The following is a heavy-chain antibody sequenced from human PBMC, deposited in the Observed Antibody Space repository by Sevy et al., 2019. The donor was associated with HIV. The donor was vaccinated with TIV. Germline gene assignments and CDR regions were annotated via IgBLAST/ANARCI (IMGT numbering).Heavy chain of an antibody. D-gene: IGHD3-10*01. Sequence: GGSLRLSCAASGFTFSSYAMHWVRQAPGKGLEWVAVISYDGSNKYYADSVKGRFTISRDNSKNTLYLQMNSLRAEDTAVYYCARGISSVRGVLNDAFDIWGQGTMVTVSS. V-gene: IGHV3-30*04. J-gene: IGHJ3*02. CDR1: GFTFSSYA. CDR2: ISYDGSNK. CDR3: ARGISSVRGVLNDAFDI.